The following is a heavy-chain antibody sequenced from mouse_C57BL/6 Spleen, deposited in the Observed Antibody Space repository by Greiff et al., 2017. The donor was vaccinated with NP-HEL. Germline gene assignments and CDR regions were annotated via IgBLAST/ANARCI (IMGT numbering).Heavy chain of an antibody. Sequence: EVQLVESGGGLVKPGGSLKLSCAASGFTFSDYGMHWVRQAPEKGLEWVAYISSGSSTIYYADTVKGRFTISRDNAKNTLFLQMTSLRSEDTAMYYCARDCHWDFDVWGTGTTVTVSS. V-gene: IGHV5-17*01. J-gene: IGHJ1*03. CDR3: ARDCHWDFDV. CDR2: ISSGSSTI. CDR1: GFTFSDYG.